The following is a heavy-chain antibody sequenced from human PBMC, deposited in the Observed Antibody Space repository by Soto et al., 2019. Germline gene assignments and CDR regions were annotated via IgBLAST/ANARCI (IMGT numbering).Heavy chain of an antibody. Sequence: QVQLQESGPGLVKPSQTLSLTCTVSGGSISSGDYYWSWIRQPPGKGLEWIGYIYYSGSTFYNPSLKSRVTISVATSKNQFSLKRSSVTAADTAVYYCARTNFMTTGGGADYWGQGTLVTVSS. CDR3: ARTNFMTTGGGADY. J-gene: IGHJ4*02. CDR1: GGSISSGDYY. V-gene: IGHV4-30-4*01. CDR2: IYYSGST. D-gene: IGHD4-17*01.